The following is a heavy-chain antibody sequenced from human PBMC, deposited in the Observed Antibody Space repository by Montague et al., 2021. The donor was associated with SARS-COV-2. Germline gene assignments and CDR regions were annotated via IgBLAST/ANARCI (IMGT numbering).Heavy chain of an antibody. CDR1: GGSISSYY. CDR2: IYYSGIT. D-gene: IGHD6-19*01. Sequence: SETLSLTCTVSGGSISSYYWSWIRQPPGKGLEWIGYIYYSGITNYNPSLKSRVTISVDTSKNQFSLKLSSVTAADTAVYYCARGSGWMGNAFDIWGQGTMVTVSS. V-gene: IGHV4-59*01. CDR3: ARGSGWMGNAFDI. J-gene: IGHJ3*02.